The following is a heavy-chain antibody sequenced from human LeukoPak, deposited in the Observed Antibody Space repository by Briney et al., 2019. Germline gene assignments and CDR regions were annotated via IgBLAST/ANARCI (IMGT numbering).Heavy chain of an antibody. J-gene: IGHJ6*02. CDR2: INHSGST. V-gene: IGHV4-34*01. Sequence: SETLSLTCAVYGGSFSGYYWSWIRQPLGKGLEWIGEINHSGSTNYNPSLKSRVTISVDTSKNQFSLKLSSVTAADTAVYYCARGRIVVVVAATSSGTDDYYYYYYGMDVWGQGTTVTVSS. CDR1: GGSFSGYY. CDR3: ARGRIVVVVAATSSGTDDYYYYYYGMDV. D-gene: IGHD2-15*01.